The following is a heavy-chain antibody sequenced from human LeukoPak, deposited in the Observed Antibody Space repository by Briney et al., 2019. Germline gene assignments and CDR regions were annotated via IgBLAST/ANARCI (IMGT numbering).Heavy chain of an antibody. D-gene: IGHD6-6*01. CDR1: GFAFSDHL. CDR3: ALSTYSSSPS. J-gene: IGHJ5*02. V-gene: IGHV3-7*01. Sequence: GGSLRLSSAASGFAFSDHLMIWVRQAPGKGLEWVANINQDESKKYYVDSVEGRFTISRDNAKNSVYLQMNSLRAEDTALYYCALSTYSSSPSWGQGTLVSVSS. CDR2: INQDESKK.